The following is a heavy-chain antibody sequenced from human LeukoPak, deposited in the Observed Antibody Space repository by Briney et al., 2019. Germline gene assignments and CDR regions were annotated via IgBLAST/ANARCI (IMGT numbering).Heavy chain of an antibody. CDR1: GYTFTSYY. D-gene: IGHD3-22*01. CDR3: ARGPTTALYYYDSSGQFDP. Sequence: ASVKVSCKASGYTFTSYYMHWVRQAPGQGLEWMGIINPSGGSTSYAQKFQGRVTMTRDTSTSTVYMELSSLRSEDTAVYYCARGPTTALYYYDSSGQFDPWGQGTLVTVSS. CDR2: INPSGGST. J-gene: IGHJ5*02. V-gene: IGHV1-46*01.